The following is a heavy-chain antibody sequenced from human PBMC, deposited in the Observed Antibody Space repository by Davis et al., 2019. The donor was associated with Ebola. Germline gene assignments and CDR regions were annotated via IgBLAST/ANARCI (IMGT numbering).Heavy chain of an antibody. V-gene: IGHV3-53*05. CDR3: AKDQLGYSYGCPFDY. D-gene: IGHD5-18*01. CDR2: IYSGGST. CDR1: GFTVSSNY. Sequence: PGGSLRLSCAASGFTVSSNYMSWVRQAPGKGLEWVSVIYSGGSTYYADSVKGRFTISRDNSKNTLYLQMNSLRAEDTAVYYCAKDQLGYSYGCPFDYWGQGTLVTVSS. J-gene: IGHJ4*02.